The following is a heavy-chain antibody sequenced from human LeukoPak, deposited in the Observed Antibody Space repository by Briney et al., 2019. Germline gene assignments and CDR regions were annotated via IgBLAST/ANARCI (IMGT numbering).Heavy chain of an antibody. V-gene: IGHV3-74*01. CDR1: AFTFSRYC. CDR2: INSDGSST. J-gene: IGHJ5*02. Sequence: GGSLTPSRAADAFTFSRYCMHWVRQGPGKGLVWVSRINSDGSSTSYADSVKGRFTISRDNAKNTLYLQMNSLRAEDTAVYYCAREHSTGFDPWGQGTLVTVSS. CDR3: AREHSTGFDP.